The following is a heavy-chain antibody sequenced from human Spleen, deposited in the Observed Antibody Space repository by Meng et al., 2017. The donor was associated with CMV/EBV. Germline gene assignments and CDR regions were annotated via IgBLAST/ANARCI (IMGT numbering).Heavy chain of an antibody. Sequence: SETLSLTCTVSGCSISSSSYSWGWIRQPPGKGLEWIGSIYYSGSTYYNPSLKSRVTISVDTSKNQFSLKLSSVTAADTAVYYCAGGITIFGVVIIRAIHPDYWGQGTLVTVSS. CDR2: IYYSGST. D-gene: IGHD3-3*01. CDR1: GCSISSSSYS. CDR3: AGGITIFGVVIIRAIHPDY. J-gene: IGHJ4*02. V-gene: IGHV4-39*07.